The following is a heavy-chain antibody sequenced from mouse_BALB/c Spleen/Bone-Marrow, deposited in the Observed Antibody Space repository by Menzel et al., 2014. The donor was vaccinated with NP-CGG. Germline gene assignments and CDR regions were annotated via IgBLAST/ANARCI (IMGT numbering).Heavy chain of an antibody. V-gene: IGHV1-20*02. J-gene: IGHJ2*01. CDR2: INPYNGDT. D-gene: IGHD1-1*01. CDR1: GYSFICYF. CDR3: ARSGYYGSGYLDY. Sequence: EAQLQQSAPELVKPGASVNISCKASGYSFICYFMNWVMQSHGKSLEWIGRINPYNGDTFYNQKFKGKATLTVDKSSSTAHMELRSLASEDSAVYYCARSGYYGSGYLDYWGQGTTLTVSS.